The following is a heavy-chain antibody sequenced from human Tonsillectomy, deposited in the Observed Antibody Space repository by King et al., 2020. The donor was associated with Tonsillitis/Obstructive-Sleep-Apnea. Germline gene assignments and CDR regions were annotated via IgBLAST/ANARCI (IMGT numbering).Heavy chain of an antibody. J-gene: IGHJ4*02. Sequence: VQLVESGGNLVQPGGSLRLSCTASGFIFSNYWMHWVRQAPGKGLEWVANVKQDGSEKNYVDSVKGRFTISRDNAKNSVYLQMNRLRAEDTAVYYCTRSSGWTEDYWGQGTLVTVSS. CDR3: TRSSGWTEDY. CDR2: VKQDGSEK. V-gene: IGHV3-7*03. D-gene: IGHD1-14*01. CDR1: GFIFSNYW.